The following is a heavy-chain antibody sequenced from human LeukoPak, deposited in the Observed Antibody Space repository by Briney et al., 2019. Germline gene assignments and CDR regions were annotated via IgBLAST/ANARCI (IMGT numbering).Heavy chain of an antibody. V-gene: IGHV3-23*01. CDR3: AKDPGDNVVVPAAGPGDY. Sequence: QSGGSLRLSCVASGFTFSAHGMGWVRQGPGKGLEWVSVIRGGGGSDTYYADSVKGRFTISRDNSKNTLFLQMSSLRAEDTAVYFCAKDPGDNVVVPAAGPGDYWGQGTLVTVSS. D-gene: IGHD2-2*01. J-gene: IGHJ4*02. CDR1: GFTFSAHG. CDR2: IRGGGGSDT.